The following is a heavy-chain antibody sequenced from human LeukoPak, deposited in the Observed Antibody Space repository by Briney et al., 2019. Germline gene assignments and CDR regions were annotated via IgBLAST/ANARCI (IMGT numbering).Heavy chain of an antibody. CDR2: IKPNSGGT. V-gene: IGHV1-2*02. Sequence: ASVKVSCKASGYTFTDYYIRWVRQAPGQGLEWMGWIKPNSGGTNYAQKFQGRVTMTRDTSISTVYMELSRLQSDDTAVFYCARDRLRLGYERTNWFDPWGQGTLVTVSS. CDR3: ARDRLRLGYERTNWFDP. D-gene: IGHD2-15*01. CDR1: GYTFTDYY. J-gene: IGHJ5*02.